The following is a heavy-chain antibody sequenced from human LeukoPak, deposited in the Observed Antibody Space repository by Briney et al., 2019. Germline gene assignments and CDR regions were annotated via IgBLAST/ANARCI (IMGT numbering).Heavy chain of an antibody. CDR3: ARGSSSWYYFDY. D-gene: IGHD6-13*01. CDR2: IKQDGSEK. V-gene: IGHV3-7*01. CDR1: GFTFSTYW. Sequence: GGSLRLSCAVSGFTFSTYWMSWVRQAPGKGLEWVANIKQDGSEKYYVDSVKGRFTISRDNAKNSLYLQMNSLRAEDTAVYYCARGSSSWYYFDYWGQGTLVTVSS. J-gene: IGHJ4*02.